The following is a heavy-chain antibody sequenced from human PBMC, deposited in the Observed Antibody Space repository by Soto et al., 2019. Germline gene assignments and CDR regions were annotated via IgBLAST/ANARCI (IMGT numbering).Heavy chain of an antibody. CDR2: IYYSGST. V-gene: IGHV4-59*01. Sequence: ETLSLTGTVYVDSISSYYWSWIRQPPGKGLEWIGYIYYSGSTKYNPSLKSRVTISVDTSKNQFSLKLSSVTAADTAVYYCARVWSYSSSWYFDYWGQGTLVTVSS. CDR3: ARVWSYSSSWYFDY. CDR1: VDSISSYY. J-gene: IGHJ4*02. D-gene: IGHD6-13*01.